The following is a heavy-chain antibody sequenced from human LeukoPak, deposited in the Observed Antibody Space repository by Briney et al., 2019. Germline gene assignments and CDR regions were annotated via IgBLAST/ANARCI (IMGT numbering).Heavy chain of an antibody. CDR2: IIPIFGTA. V-gene: IGHV1-69*13. CDR1: GGTFSSYA. CDR3: ARGAAPFYDFWSGYYDNNWFDP. Sequence: ASVKVSCKASGGTFSSYAISWVRQAPGQGLEWMGGIIPIFGTANYAQKFQGRVTITADESASTAYMELSSLRSEDTAVYYCARGAAPFYDFWSGYYDNNWFDPWGQGTLVTVSS. J-gene: IGHJ5*02. D-gene: IGHD3-3*01.